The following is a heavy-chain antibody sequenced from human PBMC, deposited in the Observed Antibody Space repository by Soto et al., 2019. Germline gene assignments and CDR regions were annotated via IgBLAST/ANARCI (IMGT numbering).Heavy chain of an antibody. D-gene: IGHD2-21*02. CDR3: ARDLWGYCGTDCYPLDV. CDR2: ISYSGST. J-gene: IGHJ6*02. Sequence: SETLSLTCTVSGGSISSGGYYWTWIRQPPGKGLEWIGYISYSGSTHYSPSLKSRVSITVDTSKNQFSLKLNSVTAADTAVYYCARDLWGYCGTDCYPLDVWGQGTTVTVSS. CDR1: GGSISSGGYY. V-gene: IGHV4-61*08.